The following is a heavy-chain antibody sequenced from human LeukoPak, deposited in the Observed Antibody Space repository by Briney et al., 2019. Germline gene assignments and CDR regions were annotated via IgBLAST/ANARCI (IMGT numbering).Heavy chain of an antibody. D-gene: IGHD3-10*01. Sequence: GGSLRHSCTGSGFTFNDHYMTWIREAPGKGLEWISYISSSGTTTYYVDSVKGRFTISRANAKTSVYLQMEGLRADDTAVYYCASVGSSRGWFDPWGHGTLVTVSS. J-gene: IGHJ5*02. CDR1: GFTFNDHY. CDR3: ASVGSSRGWFDP. V-gene: IGHV3-11*01. CDR2: ISSSGTTT.